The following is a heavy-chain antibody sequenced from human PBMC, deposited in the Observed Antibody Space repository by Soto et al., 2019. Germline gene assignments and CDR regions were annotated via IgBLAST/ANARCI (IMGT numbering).Heavy chain of an antibody. D-gene: IGHD1-26*01. CDR2: IIPIFGTA. J-gene: IGHJ4*02. CDR3: ARVGASGSYSDWIDY. CDR1: GGTFSSYA. V-gene: IGHV1-69*06. Sequence: QVQLVQSGAEVKKPWSSVKVSCKASGGTFSSYAISWVRQAPGQGLEWMGGIIPIFGTANYAQKFQGRVTITADKSTSTAYMELSSLRSEDTAVYYCARVGASGSYSDWIDYWGQGTLVTVSS.